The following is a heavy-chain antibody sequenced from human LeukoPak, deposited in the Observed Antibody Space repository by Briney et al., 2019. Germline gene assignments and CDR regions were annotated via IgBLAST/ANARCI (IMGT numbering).Heavy chain of an antibody. CDR1: GGTFSSYA. J-gene: IGHJ4*02. D-gene: IGHD3-9*01. Sequence: SVKVSCKASGGTFSSYAISWVRQAPGQGLKWMGGIIPIFGTANYAQKFQGRVTITTDESMSTAYMELSSLRSEDTAVYYCARVNYDILTGFGYWGQGTLVTVSS. CDR3: ARVNYDILTGFGY. V-gene: IGHV1-69*05. CDR2: IIPIFGTA.